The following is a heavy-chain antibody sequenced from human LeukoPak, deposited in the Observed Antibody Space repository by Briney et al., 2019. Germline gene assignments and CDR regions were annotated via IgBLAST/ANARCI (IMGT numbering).Heavy chain of an antibody. CDR3: ARDGRSVLRYFDWFERNNWFDP. CDR2: IYTSGST. Sequence: SETLSLTCTVSGGSISSYYWSWIRQPAGKGLEWIGRIYTSGSTNYNPSLKSRVTMSVDTSKNQFSLKPSSVTAADTAVYYCARDGRSVLRYFDWFERNNWFDPWGQGTLVTVSS. D-gene: IGHD3-9*01. V-gene: IGHV4-4*07. CDR1: GGSISSYY. J-gene: IGHJ5*02.